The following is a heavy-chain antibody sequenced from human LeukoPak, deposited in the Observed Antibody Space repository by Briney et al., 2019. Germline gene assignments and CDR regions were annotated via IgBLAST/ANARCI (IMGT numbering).Heavy chain of an antibody. CDR1: GGSISSYY. CDR2: IYYSGST. D-gene: IGHD6-13*01. Sequence: PSETLSLTCTVSGGSISSYYWSWIRQPPGKGLEWIGYIYYSGSTNYNPSLKGRVTISVDTSKNQFSLKLSSVTAADTAVYYCARASYSSSWFDPWGQGTLVTVSS. J-gene: IGHJ5*02. CDR3: ARASYSSSWFDP. V-gene: IGHV4-59*01.